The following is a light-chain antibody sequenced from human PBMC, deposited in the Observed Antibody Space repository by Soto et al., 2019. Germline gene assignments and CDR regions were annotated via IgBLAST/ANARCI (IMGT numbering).Light chain of an antibody. CDR1: QSVSNNY. V-gene: IGKV3-20*01. CDR3: QQYGSSGT. J-gene: IGKJ1*01. Sequence: EGVLTQSPATLSLSPGERATLSCRASQSVSNNYLAWYQQKPGQAPRLLIYGASNRATGIPDRFSGSGSGTDFTLTISRLEPEDFAVYYCQQYGSSGTFGQGTKVDIK. CDR2: GAS.